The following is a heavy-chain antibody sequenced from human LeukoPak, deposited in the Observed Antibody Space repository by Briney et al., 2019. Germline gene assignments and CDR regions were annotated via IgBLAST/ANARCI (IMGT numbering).Heavy chain of an antibody. D-gene: IGHD2-15*01. CDR2: ISSNGDNT. J-gene: IGHJ3*01. Sequence: GGSLRLSCSASGFPFNTYAIHWVRQAPGKGLEYVAGISSNGDNTDFADSAKGRFTISRDNSKSTLFLQMNGLRAEDTAVYFCTRDSALLGVAFDLWGQGTVVTVSS. V-gene: IGHV3-64D*06. CDR3: TRDSALLGVAFDL. CDR1: GFPFNTYA.